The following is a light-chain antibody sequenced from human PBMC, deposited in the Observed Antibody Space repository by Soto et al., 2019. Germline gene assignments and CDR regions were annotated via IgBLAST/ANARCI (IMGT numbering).Light chain of an antibody. CDR3: QSHDSSLSGPNYV. CDR2: GNS. Sequence: QSVLTQPPSVSGAPGQRVTISCTGSSSNIGAGYDGHWYQQLPGTAPKLLIYGNSNRPSGVPDRFSGSKSGTSVSLAITGLQAEDEADYYCQSHDSSLSGPNYVFGTGTKVTVL. V-gene: IGLV1-40*01. J-gene: IGLJ1*01. CDR1: SSNIGAGYD.